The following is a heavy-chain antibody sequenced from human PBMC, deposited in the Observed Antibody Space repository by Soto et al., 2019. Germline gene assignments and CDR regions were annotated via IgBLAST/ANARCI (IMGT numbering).Heavy chain of an antibody. Sequence: GDSLTSSCTCSGYSFTGYWISWVRQMPGKGLEWMGRIDPSDSYTNYSPSFQGHVTISADKSISTAYLQWSSLKASDTAMYYCARQGVGYSYGPGYYYGMDVWGQGTTVTVSS. CDR3: ARQGVGYSYGPGYYYGMDV. V-gene: IGHV5-10-1*01. CDR1: GYSFTGYW. D-gene: IGHD5-18*01. CDR2: IDPSDSYT. J-gene: IGHJ6*02.